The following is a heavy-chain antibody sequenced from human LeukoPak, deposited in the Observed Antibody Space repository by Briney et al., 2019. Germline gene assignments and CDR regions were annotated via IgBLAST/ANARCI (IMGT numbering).Heavy chain of an antibody. Sequence: PSETLSLTCTVSGGSISSSSYYWGWIRQPPGKGLEWIGEINHSGSTNYNPSLKSRVTISVDTSKNQFSLKLSSVTAADTAVYYCARMVRGVMIFDYWGQGTLVTVSS. D-gene: IGHD3-10*01. J-gene: IGHJ4*02. CDR1: GGSISSSSYY. V-gene: IGHV4-39*07. CDR2: INHSGST. CDR3: ARMVRGVMIFDY.